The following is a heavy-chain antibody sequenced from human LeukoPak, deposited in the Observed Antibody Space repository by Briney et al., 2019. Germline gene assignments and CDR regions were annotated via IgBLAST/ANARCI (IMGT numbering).Heavy chain of an antibody. J-gene: IGHJ4*02. CDR3: ARGPPYYYDSSGYYYFDY. V-gene: IGHV1-69*05. CDR2: IIPIFGTA. Sequence: SVKVSCKASGGTFSSYAISWVRQAPGQGLEWMGGIIPIFGTANYAQKFQGRVTITTDESTSTAYMELSSLRSEDTAVYYCARGPPYYYDSSGYYYFDYWGQGTLVTVPS. CDR1: GGTFSSYA. D-gene: IGHD3-22*01.